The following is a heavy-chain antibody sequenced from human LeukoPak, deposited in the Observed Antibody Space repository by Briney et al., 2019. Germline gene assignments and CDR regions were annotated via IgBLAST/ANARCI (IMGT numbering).Heavy chain of an antibody. J-gene: IGHJ4*02. Sequence: GGSLRLSCAAPGFTFSAYWMTWVRQAPGKGLEWAANIKQDGSEKYYVDSVKGRFTISKDNAKNSLYLQMNSLRAEDTAVYYCVRDFSLTRLERPFDSWGQGTLVTVSS. D-gene: IGHD1-1*01. CDR3: VRDFSLTRLERPFDS. CDR1: GFTFSAYW. V-gene: IGHV3-7*01. CDR2: IKQDGSEK.